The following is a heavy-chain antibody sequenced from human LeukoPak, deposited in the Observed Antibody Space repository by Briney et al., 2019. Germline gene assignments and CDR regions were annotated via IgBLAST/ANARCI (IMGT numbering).Heavy chain of an antibody. J-gene: IGHJ3*02. CDR3: ARDFLTGPNTGGAFDI. CDR1: GFTFSRYS. CDR2: IYLSNNYI. V-gene: IGHV3-21*01. Sequence: GSLRLSCAASGFTFSRYSMNWVRQAPGKGLEWVSSIYLSNNYIYYADSLKGRFTISRDNAKNSMYLQMTSLRAEDTAVYFCARDFLTGPNTGGAFDIWGQGTMVTVSS. D-gene: IGHD3-10*01.